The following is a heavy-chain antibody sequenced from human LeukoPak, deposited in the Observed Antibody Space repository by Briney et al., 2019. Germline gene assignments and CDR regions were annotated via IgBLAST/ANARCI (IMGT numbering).Heavy chain of an antibody. CDR2: IKSKTDGGTT. Sequence: GGSLRLSCAASGFTFSNAWMGWVRQAPGKGLEWVGRIKSKTDGGTTDYAAPVKGRFTISRDDSKNTLYLQMNSLKTEDTAVYYCTTENSSGWYYFDYWGQGTLVTVSS. J-gene: IGHJ4*02. CDR3: TTENSSGWYYFDY. D-gene: IGHD6-19*01. V-gene: IGHV3-15*01. CDR1: GFTFSNAW.